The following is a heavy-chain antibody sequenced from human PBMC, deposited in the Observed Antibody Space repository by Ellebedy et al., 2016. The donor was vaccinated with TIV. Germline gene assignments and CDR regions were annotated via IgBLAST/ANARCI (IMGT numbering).Heavy chain of an antibody. D-gene: IGHD3-10*01. CDR1: GYTFTSYY. CDR2: IIPIFGTA. V-gene: IGHV1-69*13. CDR3: ARGMGVNSKRPSRALPMDHYYYYGMDV. Sequence: SVKVSCXASGYTFTSYYMHWVRQAPGQGLEWMGGIIPIFGTANYAQKFQGRVTITADESTSTAYMELSSLRSEDTAVYYCARGMGVNSKRPSRALPMDHYYYYGMDVWGQGTTVTVSS. J-gene: IGHJ6*02.